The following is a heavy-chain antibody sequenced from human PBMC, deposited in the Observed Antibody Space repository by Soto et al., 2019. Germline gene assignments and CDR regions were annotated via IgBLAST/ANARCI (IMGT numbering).Heavy chain of an antibody. Sequence: SVKVSCKASGYTFTSYAMHWVRQAPGQRLEWMGWINAGNGNTKYSQKFQGRVTITRDTSASTAYMELSSLRSEDTAVYYCARAITMVRGVIQVYGMDVWGQGTTVTVSS. CDR1: GYTFTSYA. D-gene: IGHD3-10*01. CDR3: ARAITMVRGVIQVYGMDV. J-gene: IGHJ6*02. V-gene: IGHV1-3*01. CDR2: INAGNGNT.